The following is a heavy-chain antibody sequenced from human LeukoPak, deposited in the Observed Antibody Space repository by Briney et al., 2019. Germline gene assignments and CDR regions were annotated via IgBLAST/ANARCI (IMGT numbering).Heavy chain of an antibody. CDR3: AQDYGSGSSDY. J-gene: IGHJ4*02. CDR1: VYTFTSYG. V-gene: IGHV1-18*01. Sequence: ASVRSSSKASVYTFTSYGISWGREGPGQGREWRGGVMALKGNTNYAQKRQGRVTMTTDTSTRTDYMERRSLRSDDTAVCYCAQDYGSGSSDYWGQGTLVTVSS. CDR2: VMALKGNT. D-gene: IGHD3-10*01.